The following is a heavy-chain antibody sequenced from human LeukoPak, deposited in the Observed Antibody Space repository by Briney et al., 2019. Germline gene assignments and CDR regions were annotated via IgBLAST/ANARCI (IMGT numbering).Heavy chain of an antibody. J-gene: IGHJ4*02. V-gene: IGHV3-11*01. CDR3: AKLWGGTEHWAFDY. Sequence: GGSLRLSCAASGFTFSDYYMSWMRQAPGKGLEWVSYISSSGSTIYYADSVKGRFTISRDNAKNSLYLQMNSLRAEDTAVYYCAKLWGGTEHWAFDYWGQGTLVTVSS. D-gene: IGHD1-26*01. CDR2: ISSSGSTI. CDR1: GFTFSDYY.